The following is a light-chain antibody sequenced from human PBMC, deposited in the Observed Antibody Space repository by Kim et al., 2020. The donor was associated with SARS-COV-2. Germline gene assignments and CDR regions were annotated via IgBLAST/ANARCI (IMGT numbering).Light chain of an antibody. Sequence: EIVLTQSPATLSLSPGERATLSGRASQSVSSYLAWYQQKPGQAPRLLIYDASNRATGIPARFSGSGSGTDFTLTISSLEPEDFAVYYWQQRSNWPLRTFGQGTKVDIK. CDR1: QSVSSY. CDR2: DAS. J-gene: IGKJ1*01. V-gene: IGKV3-11*01. CDR3: QQRSNWPLRT.